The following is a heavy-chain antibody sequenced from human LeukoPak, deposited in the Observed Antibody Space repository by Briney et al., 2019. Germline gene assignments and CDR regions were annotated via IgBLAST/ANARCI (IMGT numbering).Heavy chain of an antibody. CDR1: GGSVTSGSYF. J-gene: IGHJ5*02. CDR3: ARLGDSSGYLGAGSRRNWFDP. Sequence: PSQTLSLTCTVSGGSVTSGSYFWNWIRQPAGKGLEWIGRIYTRGSTSYNPSLKSRVTISLDTSKNQFSLRLTSVTAPDTAVYYCARLGDSSGYLGAGSRRNWFDPWGQGTLVTVSS. V-gene: IGHV4-61*02. D-gene: IGHD3-22*01. CDR2: IYTRGST.